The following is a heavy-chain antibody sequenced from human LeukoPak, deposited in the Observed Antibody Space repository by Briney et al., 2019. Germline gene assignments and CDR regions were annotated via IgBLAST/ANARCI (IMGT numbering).Heavy chain of an antibody. J-gene: IGHJ6*03. CDR2: INPNSGGT. CDR3: ARGSYYYMDV. CDR1: GYTFTGYY. Sequence: ASVKVSCKASGYTFTGYYMHWVRQAPGQGLEWMGWINPNSGGTNYAQRFQGRVTMTRDTSISTAYMELSTLRYEDTAVYYCARGSYYYMDVWVKGTTVTISS. V-gene: IGHV1-2*02.